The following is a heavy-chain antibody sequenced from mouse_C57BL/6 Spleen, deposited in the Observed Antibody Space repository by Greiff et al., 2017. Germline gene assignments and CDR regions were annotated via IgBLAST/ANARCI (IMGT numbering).Heavy chain of an antibody. D-gene: IGHD2-1*01. CDR1: GYAFSSYW. J-gene: IGHJ3*01. V-gene: IGHV1-80*01. CDR2: IYPGDGDT. Sequence: VQLQQSGAELVKPGASVKISCKASGYAFSSYWMNWVKQRPGKGLEWIGQIYPGDGDTNYNGKFKGKATLTADKPSSTACMQLSSLTSEDSAVYFCARSIYGNWFAYWGQGTLVTVSA. CDR3: ARSIYGNWFAY.